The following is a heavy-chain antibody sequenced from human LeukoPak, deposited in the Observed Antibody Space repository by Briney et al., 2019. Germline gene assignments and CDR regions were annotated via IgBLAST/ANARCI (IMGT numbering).Heavy chain of an antibody. CDR1: GYTFGDTFSNYW. J-gene: IGHJ6*03. V-gene: IGHV5-51*01. CDR3: ARLGTPYFYYYMDV. Sequence: GESLKTSCKASGYTFGDTFSNYWIAWVRQMPGKGLEWMGIIYPGDSETKYSPSFEGQVTFSADKSNSIVYLHWSSLKASDTAMYYCARLGTPYFYYYMDVWGEGTTVTVSS. D-gene: IGHD3-10*01. CDR2: IYPGDSET.